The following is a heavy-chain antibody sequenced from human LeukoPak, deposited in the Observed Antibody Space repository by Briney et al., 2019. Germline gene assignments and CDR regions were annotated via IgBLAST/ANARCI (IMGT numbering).Heavy chain of an antibody. D-gene: IGHD3-22*01. V-gene: IGHV4-61*01. Sequence: SETLSLTCTVSGGSVSSGSYYWSWIRQPPGKGLEWIGYIYYSGSTNYNPSLKSRVTISVDTSKNQFSLKLSSVTAADTAVYYCARAPHDYYDSSGYYHYWGQGTLVTVSS. CDR3: ARAPHDYYDSSGYYHY. J-gene: IGHJ4*02. CDR1: GGSVSSGSYY. CDR2: IYYSGST.